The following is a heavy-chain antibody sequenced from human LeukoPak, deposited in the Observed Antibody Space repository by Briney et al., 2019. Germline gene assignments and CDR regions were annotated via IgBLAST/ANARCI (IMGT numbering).Heavy chain of an antibody. CDR1: GFTFSSYA. V-gene: IGHV3-23*01. D-gene: IGHD6-13*01. CDR2: ISGSGGST. J-gene: IGHJ1*01. CDR3: AKTPYSSSWYYFQH. Sequence: GGSLRLSCAASGFTFSSYAMSWVRQAPGKGLEGVSAISGSGGSTYYADSVKGRFTISRDNSKNTLYLQMNSLRAEDTAVYYCAKTPYSSSWYYFQHWGQGTLVTVSS.